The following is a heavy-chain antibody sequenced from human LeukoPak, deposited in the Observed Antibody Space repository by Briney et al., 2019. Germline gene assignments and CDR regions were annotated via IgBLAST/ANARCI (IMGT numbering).Heavy chain of an antibody. Sequence: PGGSLRLSCAASGFTFRSYAMIWVRQAPGKGLECVSPISGSGGSTHYADSVKGRFTISRDNSKNTLYLQMNSLRAEDTAVYYCAKARQPYSSSSGFDYWGQGTLVTVSS. D-gene: IGHD6-6*01. V-gene: IGHV3-23*01. J-gene: IGHJ4*02. CDR1: GFTFRSYA. CDR2: ISGSGGST. CDR3: AKARQPYSSSSGFDY.